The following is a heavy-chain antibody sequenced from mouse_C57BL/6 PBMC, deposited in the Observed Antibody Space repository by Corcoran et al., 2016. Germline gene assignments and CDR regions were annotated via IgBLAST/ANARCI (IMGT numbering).Heavy chain of an antibody. Sequence: QVQLQQSGAELVKPGASVKISCKASGYAFSSYWMNWVKRRPGKGLEWIGQIYPGDGDTNYNGKFKGKATLTADKSSSTAYMQLSSLTSEDSAVYFCARRNYYGSSYWYFDVWGTGTTVTVSS. CDR2: IYPGDGDT. CDR3: ARRNYYGSSYWYFDV. V-gene: IGHV1-80*01. J-gene: IGHJ1*03. D-gene: IGHD1-1*01. CDR1: GYAFSSYW.